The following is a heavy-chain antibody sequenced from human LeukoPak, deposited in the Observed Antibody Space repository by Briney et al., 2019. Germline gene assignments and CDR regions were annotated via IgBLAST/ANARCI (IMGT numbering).Heavy chain of an antibody. CDR1: GGSISSYY. V-gene: IGHV4-4*07. CDR3: ARDRVTMTSRLFDY. Sequence: SETLSLTCTVSGGSISSYYWSWIRQSAGKGLEWIGRIYTSGSASYNPSLKSRVTMSVDTSKNQFSLKLSSVTAADTAVYYCARDRVTMTSRLFDYWGQGTLVTVSS. J-gene: IGHJ4*02. D-gene: IGHD4-17*01. CDR2: IYTSGSA.